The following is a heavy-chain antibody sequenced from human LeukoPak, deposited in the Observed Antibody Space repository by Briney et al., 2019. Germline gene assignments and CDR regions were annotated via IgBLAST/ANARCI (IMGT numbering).Heavy chain of an antibody. J-gene: IGHJ2*01. CDR3: ARESVWCGELIYFDL. Sequence: SETLSLTCTVSGGSLSSSSYYWGWIRQPPGKGLEWIVYIYYSGSTNYNPSLKTRVTISVDMPKNQCTLKLRAVTAADPIVYYCARESVWCGELIYFDLWGRGTLVTVSS. CDR1: GGSLSSSSYY. V-gene: IGHV4-61*01. CDR2: IYYSGST. D-gene: IGHD3-10*01.